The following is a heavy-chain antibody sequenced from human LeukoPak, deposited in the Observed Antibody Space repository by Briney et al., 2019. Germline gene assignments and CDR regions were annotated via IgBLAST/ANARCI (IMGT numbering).Heavy chain of an antibody. CDR3: ANNRYSSRWRGAFDV. J-gene: IGHJ3*01. V-gene: IGHV3-23*01. D-gene: IGHD6-13*01. CDR1: GFTFSSYA. Sequence: GGSLRLSCAASGFTFSSYAMSWVRQAPGKGLEWVSSISGSDETTYYADSVKGRFTISRDNSKNTLYLQMNSLRAEDTAVYYCANNRYSSRWRGAFDVWGQGTMVTVSS. CDR2: ISGSDETT.